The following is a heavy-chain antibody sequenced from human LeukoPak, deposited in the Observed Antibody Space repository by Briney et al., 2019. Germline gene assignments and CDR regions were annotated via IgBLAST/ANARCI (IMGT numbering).Heavy chain of an antibody. V-gene: IGHV3-23*01. CDR1: GLIFGNYA. D-gene: IGHD6-6*01. J-gene: IGHJ4*02. CDR2: ISGRGGTT. Sequence: GGSLRLSCTASGLIFGNYAMGWVRQAPGKGLEWVSGISGRGGTTYYPDFVKGRFTISRDNSKNTVDPQMNNLRVEDTAIYFCARDRRISSMAPRSFDYWGQGILVTVSS. CDR3: ARDRRISSMAPRSFDY.